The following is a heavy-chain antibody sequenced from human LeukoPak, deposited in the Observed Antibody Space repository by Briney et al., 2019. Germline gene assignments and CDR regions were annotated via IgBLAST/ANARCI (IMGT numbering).Heavy chain of an antibody. Sequence: SETLSLTCTVSGGSISSGGYYWSWLRQHPGKGLEWIGYIYYSGSTYYNPSLKSRVTISVDTSKNQFSLKLSSVTAADTAVYYCARDTRGAHTNWGQGTLVTVSS. CDR2: IYYSGST. V-gene: IGHV4-31*03. CDR3: ARDTRGAHTN. D-gene: IGHD2-2*01. J-gene: IGHJ4*02. CDR1: GGSISSGGYY.